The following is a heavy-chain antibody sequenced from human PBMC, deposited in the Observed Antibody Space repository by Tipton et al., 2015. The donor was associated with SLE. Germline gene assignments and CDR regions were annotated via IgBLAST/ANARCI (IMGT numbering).Heavy chain of an antibody. J-gene: IGHJ4*02. CDR1: GYSISSGYY. V-gene: IGHV4-38-2*01. CDR3: ARLGRIAAAGGGYFFDY. D-gene: IGHD6-13*01. Sequence: TLSLTCAVSGYSISSGYYWGWIRQPPGKGLEWIGNIYHSGSTYYNPSLKSRVTISVDTSKNQFSLKLSSVTAADTAVYYCARLGRIAAAGGGYFFDYWGQGTLVTVSS. CDR2: IYHSGST.